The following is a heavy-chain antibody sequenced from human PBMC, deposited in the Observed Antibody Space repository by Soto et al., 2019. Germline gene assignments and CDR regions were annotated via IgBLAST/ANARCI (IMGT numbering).Heavy chain of an antibody. J-gene: IGHJ1*01. D-gene: IGHD3-16*01. Sequence: QVQLVESGGGVVQPGTSLRVSCVGSGFTFRSYVIHWVRQAPGKGLEWVALTSYDGSDKYYGDSVRARLTISRDNSRNTVDLKMDSLRLEDTALYYCARWGTTGGLDVWGQGTLVS. CDR1: GFTFRSYV. CDR2: TSYDGSDK. V-gene: IGHV3-30*19. CDR3: ARWGTTGGLDV.